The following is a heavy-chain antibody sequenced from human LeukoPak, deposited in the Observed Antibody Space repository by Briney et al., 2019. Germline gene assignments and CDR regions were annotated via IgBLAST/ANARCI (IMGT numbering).Heavy chain of an antibody. CDR3: ARLTGGYSYMGFDY. CDR2: VYSSGST. D-gene: IGHD5-18*01. CDR1: GGSISSYY. Sequence: SETLSLTCTVSGGSISSYYWNWIRQPPGKGLEWIGYVYSSGSTIYNPSLNRRVTMSVDTSKNQLSLKLSSVTAADTAVYYCARLTGGYSYMGFDYWGQGTLVTVSS. J-gene: IGHJ4*02. V-gene: IGHV4-59*08.